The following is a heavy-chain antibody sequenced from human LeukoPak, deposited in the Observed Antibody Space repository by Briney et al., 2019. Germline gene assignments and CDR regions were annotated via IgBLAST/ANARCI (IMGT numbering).Heavy chain of an antibody. V-gene: IGHV1-69-2*01. CDR1: GYTFTDYY. CDR2: GDPEDGET. D-gene: IGHD3-16*02. Sequence: ASVKLSCKLSGYTFTDYYIHWVQQAPGKGLEWMGLGDPEDGETIYAEKFQGRATITADTSTDTAYMELSSLRSEDTAVYYCATDLSVDYYYMDVWGKGTTVTVSS. CDR3: ATDLSVDYYYMDV. J-gene: IGHJ6*03.